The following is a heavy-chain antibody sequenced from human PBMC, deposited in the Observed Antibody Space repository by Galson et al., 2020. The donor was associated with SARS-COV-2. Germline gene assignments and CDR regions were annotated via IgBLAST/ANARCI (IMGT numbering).Heavy chain of an antibody. CDR1: GFTFSDYY. D-gene: IGHD3-22*01. Sequence: GGSLRLSCAASGFTFSDYYMSWIRQAPGKGLEWVSYISSSGSTIYYADSVKGRFTISRDNAKNSLYLQMNSLRAEDTAVYYCARAGKYYYDSSPPGDYWGQGTLVTVSS. J-gene: IGHJ4*02. CDR3: ARAGKYYYDSSPPGDY. CDR2: ISSSGSTI. V-gene: IGHV3-11*01.